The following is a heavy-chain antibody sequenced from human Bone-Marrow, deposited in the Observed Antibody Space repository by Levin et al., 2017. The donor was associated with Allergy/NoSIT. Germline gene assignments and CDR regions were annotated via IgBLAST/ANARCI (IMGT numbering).Heavy chain of an antibody. J-gene: IGHJ6*02. CDR2: ISYDGSNK. CDR1: GFTFSSYA. D-gene: IGHD3-10*01. V-gene: IGHV3-30-3*01. CDR3: ARDELLWFGERYYGMDG. Sequence: GESLKISCAASGFTFSSYAMHWVRQAPGKGLEWVAVISYDGSNKYYADSVKGRFTISRDNSKNTLYLQMNSLRAEDTAVYYCARDELLWFGERYYGMDGWGQGTTVTVSS.